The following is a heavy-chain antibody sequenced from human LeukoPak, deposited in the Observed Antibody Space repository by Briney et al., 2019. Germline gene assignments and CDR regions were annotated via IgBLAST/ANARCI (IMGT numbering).Heavy chain of an antibody. D-gene: IGHD4-11*01. CDR1: GYTFTGYY. J-gene: IGHJ6*03. Sequence: GASVKVSCKASGYTFTGYYKHWVRQAPGQGLEWMGWINPNSGGTDYAQKFQGRVTMTRDTSISTAYMELSRLRSDDTAVYYCARDPTVNDDYYYMDVWGKGTTVTVSS. V-gene: IGHV1-2*02. CDR3: ARDPTVNDDYYYMDV. CDR2: INPNSGGT.